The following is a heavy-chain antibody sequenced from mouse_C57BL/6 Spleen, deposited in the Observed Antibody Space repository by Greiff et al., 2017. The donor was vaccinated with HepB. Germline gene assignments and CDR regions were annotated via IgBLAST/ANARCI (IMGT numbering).Heavy chain of an antibody. CDR2: IHPNSGST. J-gene: IGHJ3*01. V-gene: IGHV1-64*01. Sequence: VQLQQPGAELVKPGASVKLSCKASGYTFTSYWMHWVKQRPGQGLEWIGMIHPNSGSTNYNEKFKSKATLTVDTSSSTAYMQLSSLTSEDSAVYYCASPSYGYDEAWFAYWGQGTLVTVSA. CDR3: ASPSYGYDEAWFAY. D-gene: IGHD2-9*01. CDR1: GYTFTSYW.